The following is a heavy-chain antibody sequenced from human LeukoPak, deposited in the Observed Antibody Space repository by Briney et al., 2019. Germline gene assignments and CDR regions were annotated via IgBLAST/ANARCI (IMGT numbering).Heavy chain of an antibody. Sequence: KPSETLSLTCTVSGGSISSYYWSWIRQPAGEGLEWIGRIYTSGSTNYNPSVKSRVTMSIDTSKSKLSLQMSSVTAADTAVYYCAREQRDTAMSGGLDYWGQGTLVTVSS. CDR1: GGSISSYY. D-gene: IGHD5-18*01. CDR3: AREQRDTAMSGGLDY. CDR2: IYTSGST. V-gene: IGHV4-4*07. J-gene: IGHJ4*02.